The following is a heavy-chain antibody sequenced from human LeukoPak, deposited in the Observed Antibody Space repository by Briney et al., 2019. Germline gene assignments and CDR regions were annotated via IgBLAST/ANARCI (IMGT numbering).Heavy chain of an antibody. D-gene: IGHD3-22*01. CDR2: IYTSGST. CDR3: ALWGYFDSSGRHF. V-gene: IGHV4-4*07. Sequence: SETLSLTCTVSGGSISSYYWSWIRQPAGKGVEWIGRIYTSGSTNYNPSLKSRVTMSVDTSKNQFSLKLSSVTAADTAVYYCALWGYFDSSGRHFWGQGTLVTVSS. CDR1: GGSISSYY. J-gene: IGHJ4*02.